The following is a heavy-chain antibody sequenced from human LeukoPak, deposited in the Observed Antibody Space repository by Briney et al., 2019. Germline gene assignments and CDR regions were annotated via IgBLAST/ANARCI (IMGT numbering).Heavy chain of an antibody. CDR2: ISWSSSDV. CDR3: ASNLGTPGIWQWFDP. V-gene: IGHV3-21*06. CDR1: GCIFNSHP. J-gene: IGHJ5*02. Sequence: PGGAVRLSCAASGCIFNSHPMSWVRQAPGKGLTWVSSISWSSSDVYYTDSVRGRFTISRDNAKNSLYLQVNSLRGEDTAVYYCASNLGTPGIWQWFDPWGQGTLVTVSS. D-gene: IGHD1-14*01.